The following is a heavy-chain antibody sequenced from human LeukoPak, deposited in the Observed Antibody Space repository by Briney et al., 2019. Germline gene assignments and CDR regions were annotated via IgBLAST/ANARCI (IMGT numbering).Heavy chain of an antibody. Sequence: GASVKVSCKASGYTFTSYGISWVRQAPGQGLEWMGIINPSGGSTSYAQKFQGRVTMTRDMSTSTVYMELSSLRSEDTAVYYCVMVRGIGWFDPWGQGTLVTVSS. D-gene: IGHD3-10*01. CDR3: VMVRGIGWFDP. CDR1: GYTFTSYG. J-gene: IGHJ5*02. V-gene: IGHV1-46*03. CDR2: INPSGGST.